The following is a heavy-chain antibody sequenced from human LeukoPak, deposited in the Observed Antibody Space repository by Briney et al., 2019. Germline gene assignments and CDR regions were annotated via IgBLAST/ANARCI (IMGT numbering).Heavy chain of an antibody. Sequence: GGSLRLSCAASGFIFSSYWMHWVRQAPGKGLVWVSRINSDGSDTSYADSVKGRFTISRDNAKNTLYLQMNSLSAEDTAVYYCARARGYCTNGVCSAGFDYWGQGTLVTVSS. CDR3: ARARGYCTNGVCSAGFDY. V-gene: IGHV3-74*01. D-gene: IGHD2-8*01. CDR1: GFIFSSYW. J-gene: IGHJ4*02. CDR2: INSDGSDT.